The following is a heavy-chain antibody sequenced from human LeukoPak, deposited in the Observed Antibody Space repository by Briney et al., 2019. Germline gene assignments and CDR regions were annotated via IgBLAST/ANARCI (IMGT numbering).Heavy chain of an antibody. CDR1: GYTFTAYY. Sequence: ASVKVSCKASGYTFTAYYMHWVQRASGQGLEWVGWINPYSGGTNYAQKFQGRVTMTRDTSISTAYMELSSLRSDDAAVYYCASTENCDYWGQGTLVTVSS. J-gene: IGHJ4*02. V-gene: IGHV1-2*02. CDR3: ASTENCDY. CDR2: INPYSGGT.